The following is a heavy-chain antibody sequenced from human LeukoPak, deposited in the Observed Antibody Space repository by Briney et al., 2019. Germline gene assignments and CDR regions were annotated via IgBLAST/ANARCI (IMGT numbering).Heavy chain of an antibody. CDR3: ARESPADLNLDY. CDR1: GFTFSSYE. V-gene: IGHV3-48*03. CDR2: ISSTSGSTI. Sequence: GGSLRLSCAASGFTFSSYEMNWVRQAPGKGLEWVSYISSTSGSTIYYADSVKGRFTISRDNAKNTLYLQMNSLRAEDTAVYYCARESPADLNLDYWGQGTLVTVSS. J-gene: IGHJ4*02.